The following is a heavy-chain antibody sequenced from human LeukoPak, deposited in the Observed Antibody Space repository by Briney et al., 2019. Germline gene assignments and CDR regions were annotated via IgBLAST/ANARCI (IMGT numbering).Heavy chain of an antibody. J-gene: IGHJ6*02. CDR3: ARGGAHGMDV. D-gene: IGHD1-26*01. CDR2: ISGVASDI. CDR1: GFTFTDYY. V-gene: IGHV3-11*01. Sequence: GGSPRLSCVASGFTFTDYYMTWIRQAPGKGLEWVSYISGVASDIHYADSVKGRFTISRDNAKNSVYLQMNSLRAEDTAVYYCARGGAHGMDVWGQGTTVTVSS.